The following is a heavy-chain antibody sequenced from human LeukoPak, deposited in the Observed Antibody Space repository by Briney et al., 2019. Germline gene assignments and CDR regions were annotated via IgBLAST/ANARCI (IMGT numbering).Heavy chain of an antibody. J-gene: IGHJ4*02. D-gene: IGHD2-15*01. CDR1: GLTFSSYS. CDR2: ISSSSTYI. V-gene: IGHV3-21*01. Sequence: GGSLTLSCAASGLTFSSYSMNWVRQAPGKGLEWVSSISSSSTYIYYADSVKGRFTISRDNAETSLYLQMSSLRAEDTAVYYCARDLVVAATRDANYWGQGTLVTVSS. CDR3: ARDLVVAATRDANY.